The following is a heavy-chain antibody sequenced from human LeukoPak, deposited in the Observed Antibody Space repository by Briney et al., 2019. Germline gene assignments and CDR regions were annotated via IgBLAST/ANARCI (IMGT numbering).Heavy chain of an antibody. V-gene: IGHV3-30*01. CDR3: ARLALNGCSYGLFDY. Sequence: GRSLRLSCAASGFTFSSYAMHWVRQAPGKGLEWVAVISYDGSNKYYADSVKGRFTISRDNSKNTLYLQMNSLRAEDTAVYYCARLALNGCSYGLFDYWGQGTLVTVSS. CDR2: ISYDGSNK. D-gene: IGHD5-18*01. CDR1: GFTFSSYA. J-gene: IGHJ4*02.